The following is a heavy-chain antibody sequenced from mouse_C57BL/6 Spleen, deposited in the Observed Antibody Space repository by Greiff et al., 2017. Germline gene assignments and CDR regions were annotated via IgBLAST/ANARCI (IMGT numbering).Heavy chain of an antibody. D-gene: IGHD1-1*02. V-gene: IGHV1-69*01. CDR1: GYTFTSYW. J-gene: IGHJ2*01. CDR2: IDPSDSYT. CDR3: ARLWDYYFDY. Sequence: QVQLKQPGAELVMPGASVKLSCKASGYTFTSYWMHWVKQRPGQGLEWIGEIDPSDSYTNYNQKFKGKSTLTVDKSSSTAYMQLSSLTSEDSAVYYCARLWDYYFDYWGQGTTLTVSS.